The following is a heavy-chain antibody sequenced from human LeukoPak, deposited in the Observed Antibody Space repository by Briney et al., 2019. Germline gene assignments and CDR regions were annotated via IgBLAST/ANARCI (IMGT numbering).Heavy chain of an antibody. CDR2: IYYSGST. J-gene: IGHJ5*02. D-gene: IGHD3-3*01. Sequence: SETLSLTCTVSGGSISSDNYYWGWIRQPPGKGLEWIGYIYYSGSTYYNPSLKSRVTISVDTSKNQFSLKLSSVTAADTAVYYCARGRGYDFWSGVLEDWFDPWGQGTLVTVSS. V-gene: IGHV4-30-4*08. CDR1: GGSISSDNYY. CDR3: ARGRGYDFWSGVLEDWFDP.